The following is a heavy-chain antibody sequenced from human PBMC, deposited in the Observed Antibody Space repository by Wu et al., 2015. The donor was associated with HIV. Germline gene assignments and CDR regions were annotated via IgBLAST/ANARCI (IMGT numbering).Heavy chain of an antibody. V-gene: IGHV4-34*01. J-gene: IGHJ4*02. CDR3: ARGVGRRRLILRYEGNYFDY. Sequence: QVQLQQWGAGLLKTSETLSLTCAVYGGPFSGYYWSWIRQPPGKGLEWVGEINHSGSTNYNPSLKSRVTISVDTSKNQFSLKLSSVTAADTAVYYCARGVGRRRLILRYEGNYFDYWGQGTLVTVSS. CDR1: GGPFSGYY. CDR2: INHSGST. D-gene: IGHD3-9*01.